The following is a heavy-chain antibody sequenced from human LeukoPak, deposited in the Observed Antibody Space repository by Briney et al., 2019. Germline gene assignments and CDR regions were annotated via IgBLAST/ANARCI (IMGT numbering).Heavy chain of an antibody. CDR3: ARDSEWISDY. V-gene: IGHV3-66*01. D-gene: IGHD3-3*01. CDR2: IYSTGST. Sequence: GESLKISCAASGFTVSTNYMSWVRQAPGKGLEWVSVIYSTGSTYYADSVKGRFTISRDNSKNTLYLQMNSLRAEDTAVYYCARDSEWISDYWGQGTLVTVSS. CDR1: GFTVSTNY. J-gene: IGHJ4*02.